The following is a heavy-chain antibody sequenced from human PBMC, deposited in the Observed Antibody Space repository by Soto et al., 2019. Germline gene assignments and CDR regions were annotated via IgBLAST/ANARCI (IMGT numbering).Heavy chain of an antibody. CDR3: MRGNTGYGNFDY. D-gene: IGHD5-12*01. J-gene: IGHJ4*02. V-gene: IGHV3-74*01. CDR2: IYRDGTT. Sequence: AGSLRLSCAVSGFSLNNYWMHWVRQRPGKGLVWVARIYRDGTTSYADSVKGRFTISRDNAKKTVSLQMNSLKDEDTAVYYCMRGNTGYGNFDYWGQGTLVTVSS. CDR1: GFSLNNYW.